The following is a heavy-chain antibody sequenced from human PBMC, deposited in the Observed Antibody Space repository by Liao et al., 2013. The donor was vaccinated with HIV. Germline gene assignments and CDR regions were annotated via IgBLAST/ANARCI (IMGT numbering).Heavy chain of an antibody. Sequence: QVQLLESGSGLVKPSQTLSLTCDVSGGSMNRGGYFWTWIRQSVGKGLEWIGYSLHGGSTYYNPSLEGRVTISVDTSKNQFSLKLSSVTAADTAVYYCARARPYYDFWSGYYGSADYYYMDVWGKGTTVTVSS. D-gene: IGHD3-3*01. CDR2: SLHGGST. CDR3: ARARPYYDFWSGYYGSADYYYMDV. CDR1: GGSMNRGGYF. J-gene: IGHJ6*03. V-gene: IGHV4-30-2*06.